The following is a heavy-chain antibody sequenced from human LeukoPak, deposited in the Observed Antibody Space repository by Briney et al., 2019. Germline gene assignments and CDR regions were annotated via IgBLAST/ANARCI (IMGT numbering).Heavy chain of an antibody. CDR1: GFTFSSYG. CDR2: IRYDGSNK. Sequence: PGGSLRLSCAASGFTFSSYGMHWVRQAPGKGLEWVAFIRYDGSNKYYADSVKGRFTISRDNSKNTLYLQMNSLRAEDTAVYYCTTLSSGWDPFDYWGQGTLVTVSS. D-gene: IGHD6-19*01. V-gene: IGHV3-30*02. CDR3: TTLSSGWDPFDY. J-gene: IGHJ4*02.